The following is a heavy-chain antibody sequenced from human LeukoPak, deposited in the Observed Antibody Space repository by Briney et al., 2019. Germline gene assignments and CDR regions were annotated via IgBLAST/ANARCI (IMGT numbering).Heavy chain of an antibody. V-gene: IGHV3-7*01. J-gene: IGHJ3*02. CDR2: IKQDGSEK. Sequence: PGGSLRLSCAASGFTFSSYWMSWVRQAPGKGLEWVANIKQDGSEKYYVDSVKGRFTISRDNAKNSLYLQMNSLRAEDTAVYYCASERLRFLEWLHAFDIWGQGTMVTVSS. CDR3: ASERLRFLEWLHAFDI. CDR1: GFTFSSYW. D-gene: IGHD3-3*01.